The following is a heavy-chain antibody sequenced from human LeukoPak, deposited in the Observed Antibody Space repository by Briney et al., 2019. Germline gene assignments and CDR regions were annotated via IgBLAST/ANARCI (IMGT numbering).Heavy chain of an antibody. J-gene: IGHJ4*02. CDR2: MYHSGSS. CDR1: GYSISSDYY. CDR3: ARQISQAGGYSYGYIDY. V-gene: IGHV4-38-2*02. Sequence: SETLSLTCTVSGYSISSDYYWGWIRQPPAKGLEWIASMYHSGSSYYTPSLKSRVTISVDTSKNQFSLKLNSVIAADTAVYYCARQISQAGGYSYGYIDYWGQGTLVTVSS. D-gene: IGHD5-18*01.